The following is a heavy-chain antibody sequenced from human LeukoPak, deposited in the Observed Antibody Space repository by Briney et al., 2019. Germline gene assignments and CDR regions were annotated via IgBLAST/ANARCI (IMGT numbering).Heavy chain of an antibody. CDR1: GSSFTSYW. J-gene: IGHJ3*02. CDR3: ARLYYGSGSGAGDI. CDR2: IYPGDSDT. Sequence: GASLKISCKGSGSSFTSYWIGWVRQLPGKGLEWMGIIYPGDSDTRYSPSFQGQVTISADKSISTAYLQWSSLKASDTAMYYRARLYYGSGSGAGDIWGQGTMVTVSS. V-gene: IGHV5-51*01. D-gene: IGHD3-10*01.